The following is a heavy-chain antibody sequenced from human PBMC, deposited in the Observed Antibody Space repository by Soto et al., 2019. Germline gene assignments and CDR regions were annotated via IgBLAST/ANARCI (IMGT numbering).Heavy chain of an antibody. Sequence: SETLSLTCTVSGGSISSSSYYWGWIHQPPGKGLEWIGSIYYSGSTYYNPSLKSRVTISVDTSKNQFSLKLISVTAADTAVYYCARQGSGSYFGGYYYYYGMDVWGRGXTVTVYS. D-gene: IGHD1-26*01. V-gene: IGHV4-39*01. CDR2: IYYSGST. CDR1: GGSISSSSYY. J-gene: IGHJ6*02. CDR3: ARQGSGSYFGGYYYYYGMDV.